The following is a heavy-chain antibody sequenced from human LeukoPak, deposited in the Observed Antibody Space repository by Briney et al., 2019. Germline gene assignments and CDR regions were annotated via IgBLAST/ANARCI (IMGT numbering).Heavy chain of an antibody. J-gene: IGHJ4*02. Sequence: ASVKVSCKASGYTFTGYYMHWVRQAPGQGLEWMGWINPNSGGTNYAQKFQGRVTMTRDTSISTAYMELRRLRSDDTAVYYCARDPEPLYDILTGYSDYWGQGTLVTVSS. CDR1: GYTFTGYY. D-gene: IGHD3-9*01. CDR2: INPNSGGT. CDR3: ARDPEPLYDILTGYSDY. V-gene: IGHV1-2*02.